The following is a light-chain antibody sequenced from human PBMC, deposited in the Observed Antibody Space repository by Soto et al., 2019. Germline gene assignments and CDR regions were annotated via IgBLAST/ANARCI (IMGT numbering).Light chain of an antibody. Sequence: QSLRAQLPSVSGSPAKASTISCTGTSRDVGGYNFVSWYQQHPGKAPKLMIYEVDKRPSGVPDRFSGSKSGNTAPLTVSGLLAEAEADYYCISYAVTTSHVFGTGT. V-gene: IGLV2-8*01. CDR3: ISYAVTTSHV. CDR2: EVD. J-gene: IGLJ1*01. CDR1: SRDVGGYNF.